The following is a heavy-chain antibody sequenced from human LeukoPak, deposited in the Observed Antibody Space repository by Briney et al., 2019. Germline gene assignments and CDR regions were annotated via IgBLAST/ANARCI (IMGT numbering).Heavy chain of an antibody. CDR3: ARVAGYSYGSAAFDY. CDR2: INSDGSST. Sequence: GSLRLSCAASGFTVSSNYMSWVRQAPGKGLVWVSRINSDGSSTSYADSVKGRFTISRDNAKNTLYLQMNSLRAEDTAVYYCARVAGYSYGSAAFDYWGQGTLVTVSS. J-gene: IGHJ4*02. V-gene: IGHV3-74*01. CDR1: GFTVSSNY. D-gene: IGHD5-18*01.